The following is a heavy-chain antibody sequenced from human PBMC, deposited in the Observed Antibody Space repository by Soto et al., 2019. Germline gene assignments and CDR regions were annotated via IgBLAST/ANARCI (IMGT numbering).Heavy chain of an antibody. Sequence: PGGSLRLSCAASGFTFSSYGMHWVRQAPGKGLEWVAVISYDGSNKYYADSVKGRFTISRDNSKNTLYLQMNSLRAEDTAVYYCAKVDVLRYFDGVFQHNYYYGMDVWGQXTTVTVSS. J-gene: IGHJ6*02. D-gene: IGHD3-9*01. CDR2: ISYDGSNK. V-gene: IGHV3-30*18. CDR3: AKVDVLRYFDGVFQHNYYYGMDV. CDR1: GFTFSSYG.